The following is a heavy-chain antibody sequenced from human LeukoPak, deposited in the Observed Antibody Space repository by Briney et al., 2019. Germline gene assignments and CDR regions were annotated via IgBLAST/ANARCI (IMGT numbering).Heavy chain of an antibody. CDR3: ARHDRDRGYSYGYAFDY. J-gene: IGHJ4*02. D-gene: IGHD5-18*01. V-gene: IGHV4-30-4*08. CDR2: IYYSGST. CDR1: GDSISRMGNY. Sequence: PSETLSLTCTVSGDSISRMGNYWSWIRQPPGKGLEWIGYIYYSGSTYYKPSLKSRLTMSLHTSGNQFSLKVTSVTAADTAVYYCARHDRDRGYSYGYAFDYWGQGTLVTVSS.